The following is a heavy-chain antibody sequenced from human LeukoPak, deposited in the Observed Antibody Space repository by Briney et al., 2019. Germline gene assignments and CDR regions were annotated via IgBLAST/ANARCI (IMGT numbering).Heavy chain of an antibody. CDR3: ARNVGYCSSTSCYGYMDV. Sequence: GGSLRLSCAASGFTFSSYSMNWVRQAPGKGLEWVSSISSSSSYIYYADSVKGRFTISRANAKNSLYLQMNSLRAEDTAVYYCARNVGYCSSTSCYGYMDVWGKGTTVTVSS. CDR2: ISSSSSYI. D-gene: IGHD2-2*01. J-gene: IGHJ6*03. V-gene: IGHV3-21*01. CDR1: GFTFSSYS.